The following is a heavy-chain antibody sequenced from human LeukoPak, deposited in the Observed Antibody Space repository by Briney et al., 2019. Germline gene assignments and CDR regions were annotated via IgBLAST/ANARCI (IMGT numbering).Heavy chain of an antibody. J-gene: IGHJ4*02. D-gene: IGHD5-24*01. CDR1: GASMSNYY. V-gene: IGHV4-34*01. Sequence: PSETLSLTCNVSGASMSNYYWVWIRQPPGKGLEWIGEINHSGSTNYNPSLKSRVTISVDTSKNQFSLKLSSVTAADTAVYYCARRVATIGKVDYWGQGTLVTVSS. CDR2: INHSGST. CDR3: ARRVATIGKVDY.